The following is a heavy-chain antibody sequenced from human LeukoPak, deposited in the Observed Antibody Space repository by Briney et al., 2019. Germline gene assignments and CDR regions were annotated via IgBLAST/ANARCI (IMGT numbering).Heavy chain of an antibody. D-gene: IGHD3-10*01. V-gene: IGHV3-30*03. CDR3: ATTGIWFGELGPDY. Sequence: GGSLRLSCAASGFTFSSYGMHWVRQAPGKGLEWVAVISYDGSNKYYADSVKGRFTISRDNSKNTLYLQMNSLRAEDTAVYYCATTGIWFGELGPDYWGQGTLVTVSS. CDR1: GFTFSSYG. J-gene: IGHJ4*02. CDR2: ISYDGSNK.